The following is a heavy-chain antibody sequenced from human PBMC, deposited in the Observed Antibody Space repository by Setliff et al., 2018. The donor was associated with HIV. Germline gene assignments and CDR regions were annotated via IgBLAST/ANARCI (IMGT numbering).Heavy chain of an antibody. CDR3: ARTEVAGTNYYYYMDV. CDR2: IIPILGIA. J-gene: IGHJ6*03. V-gene: IGHV1-69*10. D-gene: IGHD6-19*01. Sequence: VASVKVSCKASGGTFSSYAISWVRQAPGQGLEWMGGIIPILGIANYAQKFQGRVTITTDESTSTAYMELSSLRSEDTAVYYCARTEVAGTNYYYYMDVWGKGTTVTVSS. CDR1: GGTFSSYA.